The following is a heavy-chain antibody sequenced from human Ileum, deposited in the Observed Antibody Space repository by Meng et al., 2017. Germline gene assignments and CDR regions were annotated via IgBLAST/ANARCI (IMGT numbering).Heavy chain of an antibody. CDR3: ARLEGG. V-gene: IGHV1-2*07. J-gene: IGHJ4*02. CDR1: GYNFFGYW. Sequence: QVQLVQSGAEVKKPGASVKVSCKASGYNFFGYWLYWVRQAPGQGLEWIGWIDPNGGGTKYAHKFLGRVTVTRDTSISTVYMEMSSLTYDDTAVYFCARLEGGWGQGTLVTVSS. CDR2: IDPNGGGT. D-gene: IGHD1-1*01.